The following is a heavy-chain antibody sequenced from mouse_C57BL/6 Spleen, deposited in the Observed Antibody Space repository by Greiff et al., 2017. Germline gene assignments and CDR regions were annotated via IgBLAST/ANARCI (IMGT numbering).Heavy chain of an antibody. CDR1: GFTFSDYG. V-gene: IGHV5-17*01. Sequence: EVLLVESGGGLVKPGASLKLSCAASGFTFSDYGMHWVRQAPGKGLEWVAYISPGSSTIYYADTVKGRYTISRDNATNTLFLQLTSLRSEDTAMYYCADYPPFAYWGQGTLVTVSA. J-gene: IGHJ3*01. CDR2: ISPGSSTI. D-gene: IGHD2-4*01. CDR3: ADYPPFAY.